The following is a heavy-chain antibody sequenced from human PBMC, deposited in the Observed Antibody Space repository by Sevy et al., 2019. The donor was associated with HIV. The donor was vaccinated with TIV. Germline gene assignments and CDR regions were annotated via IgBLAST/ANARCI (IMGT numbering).Heavy chain of an antibody. V-gene: IGHV4-39*07. J-gene: IGHJ6*02. CDR3: ARGGRDIVVVVAAQYYYGMDV. CDR2: INHSGST. CDR1: GDSISSSSYY. D-gene: IGHD2-15*01. Sequence: SETLSLTCIVSGDSISSSSYYWSWIRQPPGKGLEWIGEINHSGSTNYNPSLKSRVTISVDTSKNQFSLKLSSVTAADTAVYYCARGGRDIVVVVAAQYYYGMDVWGQGTTVTVSS.